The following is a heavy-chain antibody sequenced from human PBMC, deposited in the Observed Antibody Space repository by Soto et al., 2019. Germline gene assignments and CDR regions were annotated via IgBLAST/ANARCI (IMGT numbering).Heavy chain of an antibody. J-gene: IGHJ4*02. Sequence: PGGSLRLSCAASGFTFSSSAMHWVRQAPGKGLEWVASISFDEHNKYYADSVRGRFNISRDNSKNMLFLKLTSLRADDTAVFYCVKPQLLLRANYFDSWGEGALVTVSS. CDR3: VKPQLLLRANYFDS. CDR1: GFTFSSSA. V-gene: IGHV3-33*03. CDR2: ISFDEHNK. D-gene: IGHD6-6*01.